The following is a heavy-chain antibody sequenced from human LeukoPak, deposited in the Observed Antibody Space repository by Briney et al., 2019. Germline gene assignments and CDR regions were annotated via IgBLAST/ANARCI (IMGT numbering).Heavy chain of an antibody. D-gene: IGHD4-23*01. CDR2: IYYSGST. J-gene: IGHJ4*02. Sequence: SETLSLTFAVYGGSFSGYYWSWIRQPPGKGLEWIGSIYYSGSTYYNPSLKSRVTISVDTSKNQFSLKLSSVTAADTAVYYCARHRSTTVGGFDYWGQGTLVTVSS. CDR1: GGSFSGYY. V-gene: IGHV4-34*01. CDR3: ARHRSTTVGGFDY.